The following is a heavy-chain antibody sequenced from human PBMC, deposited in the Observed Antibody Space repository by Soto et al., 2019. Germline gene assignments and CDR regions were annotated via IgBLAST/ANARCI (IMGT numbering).Heavy chain of an antibody. J-gene: IGHJ6*02. CDR2: IPQEGVDG. Sequence: LRLSCEVSGFVFSMYSMSWVRQTPGKGLEWVAKIPQEGVDGHYADSVKGRFTISRDNGKNSLYLQMNNLRAEDTAVYYCARDHLILPAHDFFYGSDVWGRGATVTVSS. D-gene: IGHD2-21*02. CDR1: GFVFSMYS. CDR3: ARDHLILPAHDFFYGSDV. V-gene: IGHV3-7*03.